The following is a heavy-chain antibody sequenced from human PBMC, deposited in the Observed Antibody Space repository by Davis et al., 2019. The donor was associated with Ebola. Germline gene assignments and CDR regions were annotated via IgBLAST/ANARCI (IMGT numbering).Heavy chain of an antibody. V-gene: IGHV4-59*08. CDR3: ARQYSSGWYYFDY. J-gene: IGHJ4*02. CDR2: IYYSGST. Sequence: GSLRLSCTVSGGSISSYYWSWIRQPPGKGLEWIGYIYYSGSTNYNPSLKSRFTISVDTSKNQSSLKLSSVTAADTAVYYCARQYSSGWYYFDYWGQGTLVTVSS. CDR1: GGSISSYY. D-gene: IGHD6-19*01.